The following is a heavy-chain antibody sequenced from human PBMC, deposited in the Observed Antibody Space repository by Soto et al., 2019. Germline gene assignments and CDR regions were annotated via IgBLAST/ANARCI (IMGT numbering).Heavy chain of an antibody. V-gene: IGHV1-18*01. CDR1: GYTFTSYG. CDR3: ARQGSSGYYLGRAFDY. Sequence: ASVKVSCKASGYTFTSYGISWVRQAPGQGLEWMGWISAYNGNTNYAQKLQGRVTMTTDTSTSTAYTELRSLRSDDTAVYYCARQGSSGYYLGRAFDYWGQGTLVTVSS. J-gene: IGHJ4*02. D-gene: IGHD3-22*01. CDR2: ISAYNGNT.